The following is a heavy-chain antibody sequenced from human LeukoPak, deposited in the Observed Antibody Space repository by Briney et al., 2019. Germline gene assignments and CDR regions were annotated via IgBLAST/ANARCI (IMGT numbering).Heavy chain of an antibody. CDR2: ISYDGSNE. D-gene: IGHD5-24*01. CDR1: GFTFSSYG. V-gene: IGHV3-30*03. J-gene: IGHJ4*02. CDR3: ARDRPLQGLDY. Sequence: GGSLRLSCAASGFTFSSYGMHWVRQAPGKGLEWVAVISYDGSNEYYADSVKGRFTISRDNSKNTLYLQMNSLRAEDTAVYYCARDRPLQGLDYWGQGTLVTVSS.